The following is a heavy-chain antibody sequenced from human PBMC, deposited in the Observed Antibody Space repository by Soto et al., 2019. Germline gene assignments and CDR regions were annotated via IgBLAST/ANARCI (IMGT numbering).Heavy chain of an antibody. V-gene: IGHV3-33*01. CDR3: ASSSSTSPYYFAY. J-gene: IGHJ4*02. Sequence: QVQLVESGGGVVQPGRSLRLSCAASGFTFSSYGMHWVRQAPGKGLEWVAVIWYDGSNKYYADSVKGRFTISRDNSKNTLYLQMNSLRAEDTAVYYCASSSSTSPYYFAYWGQGTLGTVSS. CDR2: IWYDGSNK. CDR1: GFTFSSYG. D-gene: IGHD2-2*01.